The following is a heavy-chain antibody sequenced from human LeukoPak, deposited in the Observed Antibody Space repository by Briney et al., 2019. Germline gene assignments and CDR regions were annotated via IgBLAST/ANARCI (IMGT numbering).Heavy chain of an antibody. Sequence: SGGSLRLSCAASGFTFSSYAMTWVRQAPGKGLEWVSAVSGSGGTTYYADSVKGRFTISRDNSKNTLYLQINSLRADDTAVYYCAKSGYCSSNGCYNVVWYFDFWGRGSLVTVSS. J-gene: IGHJ2*01. V-gene: IGHV3-23*01. CDR3: AKSGYCSSNGCYNVVWYFDF. D-gene: IGHD2-2*02. CDR1: GFTFSSYA. CDR2: VSGSGGTT.